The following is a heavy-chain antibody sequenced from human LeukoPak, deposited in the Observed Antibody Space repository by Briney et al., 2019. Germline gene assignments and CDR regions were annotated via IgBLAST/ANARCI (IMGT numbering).Heavy chain of an antibody. Sequence: GRSLRLSCAASGFTFSSYGMHWVRQAPGKGLEQVAVIWYDGSNKYYADSVKGRFTISRDNSKNTLYLQMNSLRAEDTAVYYCVKDYDSSGFLWGQGTLVTVSS. V-gene: IGHV3-33*06. CDR1: GFTFSSYG. CDR2: IWYDGSNK. J-gene: IGHJ4*02. D-gene: IGHD3-22*01. CDR3: VKDYDSSGFL.